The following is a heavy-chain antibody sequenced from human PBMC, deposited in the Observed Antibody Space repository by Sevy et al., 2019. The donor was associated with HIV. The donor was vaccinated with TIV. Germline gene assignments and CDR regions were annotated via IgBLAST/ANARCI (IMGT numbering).Heavy chain of an antibody. V-gene: IGHV3-53*01. J-gene: IGHJ6*02. D-gene: IGHD6-19*01. CDR1: GFTVSSNY. Sequence: GGCLRLSCAASGFTVSSNYMSWVRQAPGKGLEWVSVIYGGGSTYYADSVKGLFTISRDNSKNTVHLQVNSLRAEDTAVYYCAKTDVRYSSGWYVDYYYGMDVWGQGTTVTVSS. CDR3: AKTDVRYSSGWYVDYYYGMDV. CDR2: IYGGGST.